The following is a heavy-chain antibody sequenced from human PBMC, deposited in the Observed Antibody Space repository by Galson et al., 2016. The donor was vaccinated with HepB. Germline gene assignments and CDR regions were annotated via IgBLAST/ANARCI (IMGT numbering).Heavy chain of an antibody. CDR3: ARDPPYWVKGREFYFDL. Sequence: TLSLTCTVSGGSLSSASHYWSWIRQPAGKGLEWIGRIYTSGRTDYNPSLKSRVIISGDTSKNHFSLNLSSVTAADTAVYYCARDPPYWVKGREFYFDLWGRGTLVAVSS. J-gene: IGHJ2*01. D-gene: IGHD3-10*01. V-gene: IGHV4-61*02. CDR1: GGSLSSASHY. CDR2: IYTSGRT.